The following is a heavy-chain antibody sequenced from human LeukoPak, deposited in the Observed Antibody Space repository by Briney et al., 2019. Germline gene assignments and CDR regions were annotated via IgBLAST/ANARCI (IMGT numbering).Heavy chain of an antibody. V-gene: IGHV5-10-1*01. CDR2: IAPSDSYT. D-gene: IGHD3-22*01. J-gene: IGHJ5*02. CDR1: GYSFPSYW. Sequence: GEPLKISCKVSGYSFPSYWITWVRQVPGKGLEWMGRIAPSDSYTNYNPSFEGHVTMSVEKSITTVYLQWSSLKASDTAMYYCVRQPPGVYDTTQNWFDPWGQGTLVTVSS. CDR3: VRQPPGVYDTTQNWFDP.